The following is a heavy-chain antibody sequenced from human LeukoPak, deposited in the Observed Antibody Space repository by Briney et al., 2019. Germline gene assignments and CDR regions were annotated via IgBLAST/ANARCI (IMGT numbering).Heavy chain of an antibody. Sequence: ASVKVSCKVSGYTLTELSMHWVRQAPGKGLEWMGGFDPEDGETIYAQKLQGRVTMTTDTSTSTAYMELRSLRSDDTAVYYCARAHSSSWYNLVYYYYVDVWGKGTTVTVSS. D-gene: IGHD6-13*01. J-gene: IGHJ6*03. CDR3: ARAHSSSWYNLVYYYYVDV. CDR2: FDPEDGET. CDR1: GYTLTELS. V-gene: IGHV1-24*01.